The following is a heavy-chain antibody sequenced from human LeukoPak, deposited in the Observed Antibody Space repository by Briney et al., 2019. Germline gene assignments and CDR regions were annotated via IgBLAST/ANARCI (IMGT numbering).Heavy chain of an antibody. CDR3: ARSPRGVPKTRGYFDY. Sequence: ASVKVSCTASGYTFTSYGISWVRQAPGQGLEWMGWISAYNGNTNYAQKLRGRVTMTTDTSTSTAYMELRSLRSDDTAVYYCARSPRGVPKTRGYFDYWGQGTLVTVSS. J-gene: IGHJ4*02. V-gene: IGHV1-18*01. CDR1: GYTFTSYG. CDR2: ISAYNGNT. D-gene: IGHD2-8*01.